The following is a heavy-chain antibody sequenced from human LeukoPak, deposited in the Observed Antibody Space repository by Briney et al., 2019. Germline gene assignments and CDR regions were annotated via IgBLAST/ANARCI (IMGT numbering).Heavy chain of an antibody. CDR2: IYNTGSA. Sequence: SETLSLTCNVSGASISSHYWNWIRQPAGKGLEWIGRIYNTGSANYNPSLKSRVTMSLDTSRNQISLKLTSVTTADTAVYYCARDVFFRAHNWFDPWGQGTLVTVSS. CDR1: GASISSHY. V-gene: IGHV4-4*07. CDR3: ARDVFFRAHNWFDP. J-gene: IGHJ5*02. D-gene: IGHD2/OR15-2a*01.